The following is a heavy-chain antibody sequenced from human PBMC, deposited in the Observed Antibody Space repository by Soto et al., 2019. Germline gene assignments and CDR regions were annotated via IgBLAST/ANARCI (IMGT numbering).Heavy chain of an antibody. D-gene: IGHD3-9*01. CDR1: GFTFSSYA. J-gene: IGHJ4*02. CDR2: ISGSGGST. CDR3: AKASYDILTGYYVMKRQYYFDY. V-gene: IGHV3-23*01. Sequence: GGSLRLSCAASGFTFSSYAMSWVRQAPGKGLEWVSAISGSGGSTYYADSVKGRFTICRDNSKNTLYLQMNSLRAEDTAVYYCAKASYDILTGYYVMKRQYYFDYWGQGTLVTVSS.